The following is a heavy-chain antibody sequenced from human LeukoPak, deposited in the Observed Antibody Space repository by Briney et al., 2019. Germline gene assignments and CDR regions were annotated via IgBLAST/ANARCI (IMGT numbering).Heavy chain of an antibody. CDR1: GFIFSSYG. CDR2: IRYDESNK. CDR3: ASEGTRGDYGDYYFDY. Sequence: GGSLRLSCAASGFIFSSYGMHWVRQAPGKGLEWVAFIRYDESNKYYVGSVKGRFTISRDNSKNTLYLQMTSLRAEDTAVYYCASEGTRGDYGDYYFDYWGQGTLVTVSS. D-gene: IGHD4-17*01. J-gene: IGHJ4*02. V-gene: IGHV3-30*02.